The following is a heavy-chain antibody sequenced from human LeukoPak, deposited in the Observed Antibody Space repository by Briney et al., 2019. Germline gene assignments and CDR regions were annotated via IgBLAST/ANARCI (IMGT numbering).Heavy chain of an antibody. D-gene: IGHD4-17*01. V-gene: IGHV4-4*07. CDR1: GGSISSYY. CDR3: ASGGSTVTPLDY. Sequence: PSETLSLTCTVSGGSISSYYWSWIRQPAAKGLEWIGRICTSGSTNYNPSLQSRVTMSVDTFKNQFSLKLSSVTAADTAVYYCASGGSTVTPLDYWGQGTLVTVSS. CDR2: ICTSGST. J-gene: IGHJ4*02.